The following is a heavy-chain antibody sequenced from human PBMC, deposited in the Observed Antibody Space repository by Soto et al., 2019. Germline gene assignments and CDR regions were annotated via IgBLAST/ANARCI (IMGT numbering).Heavy chain of an antibody. CDR2: ISGPSIYI. Sequence: EVQLVESGGGLVKPGRSLRLSCVASGFTFSGYSINWVRQAPGKGLEWVSYISGPSIYIYYADSVKGRVTISRDNAKSAVYLQMNSLRAEDTAVYYCARGFRNGFNVWGQGTTVSVSS. V-gene: IGHV3-21*01. D-gene: IGHD2-8*01. J-gene: IGHJ6*02. CDR3: ARGFRNGFNV. CDR1: GFTFSGYS.